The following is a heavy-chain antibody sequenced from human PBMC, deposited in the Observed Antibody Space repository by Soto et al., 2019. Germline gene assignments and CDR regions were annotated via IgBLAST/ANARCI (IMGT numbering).Heavy chain of an antibody. CDR1: GFSLSTSGVG. D-gene: IGHD2-15*01. J-gene: IGHJ6*02. CDR2: IYWDADK. CDR3: AYLPCSGGSCYWFSFSGMDV. V-gene: IGHV2-5*02. Sequence: QITLKESGPTLVKPTQTLTLTCTFSGFSLSTSGVGVAWIRQPTGEALEWLALIYWDADKRYRPSLENRLTITKDTSKTQMVLTMTNMDSVDTATYYCAYLPCSGGSCYWFSFSGMDVWGQGTTVTVSS.